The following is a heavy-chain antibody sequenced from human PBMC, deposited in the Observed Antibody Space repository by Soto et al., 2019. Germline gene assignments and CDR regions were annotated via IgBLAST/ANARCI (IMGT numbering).Heavy chain of an antibody. CDR1: GGPIMGGY. Sequence: PSEALSLTCTVSGGPIMGGYWSWIRQTPGKGLEWIGYVYDSGRTSYNPSLQSRVTLSEDTSNNRLSLTLRSVTAADTAVYYCARDRSRNLDVWGKGTTVTVSS. CDR2: VYDSGRT. V-gene: IGHV4-59*01. CDR3: ARDRSRNLDV. J-gene: IGHJ6*04.